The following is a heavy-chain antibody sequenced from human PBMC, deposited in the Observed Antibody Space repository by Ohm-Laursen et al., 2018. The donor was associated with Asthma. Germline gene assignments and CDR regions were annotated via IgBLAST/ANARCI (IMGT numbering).Heavy chain of an antibody. CDR3: ASRTIFGVARGH. Sequence: SLRLSCSASGFTLSQNWMSWVRQAPGKGLEWVASIKQDGSEKNYVDSVKGRFTISRDNAKNSLYLQINNLRAEDTAVYYCASRTIFGVARGHWGQGTLVTVSS. D-gene: IGHD3-3*01. J-gene: IGHJ4*02. CDR2: IKQDGSEK. V-gene: IGHV3-7*05. CDR1: GFTLSQNW.